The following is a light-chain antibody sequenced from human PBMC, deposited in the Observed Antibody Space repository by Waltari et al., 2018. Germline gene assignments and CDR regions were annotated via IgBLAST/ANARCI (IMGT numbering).Light chain of an antibody. CDR3: ATWDDSLNGVV. CDR1: RSNIGPHT. J-gene: IGLJ3*02. Sequence: QSVLTQPPSASGTPGQGVTISCSGSRSNIGPHTVNWYPQLPGTAPKVLIYSNNQRPSGVPDRFSGSKSGTSASLAVSGLQSEDEGDYYCATWDDSLNGVVFGGGTKLTVL. V-gene: IGLV1-44*01. CDR2: SNN.